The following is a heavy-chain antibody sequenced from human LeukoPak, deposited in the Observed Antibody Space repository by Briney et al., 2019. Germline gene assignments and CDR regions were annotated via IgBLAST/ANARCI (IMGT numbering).Heavy chain of an antibody. CDR3: ARPVVAGTLDY. V-gene: IGHV1-46*01. J-gene: IGHJ4*02. D-gene: IGHD6-19*01. CDR2: INPSGGST. CDR1: GYSFTSYY. Sequence: ASVKVSCKASGYSFTSYYMHWVRQAPGQGLEWMGIINPSGGSTSYAQKFQGRVTMTRDMSTSTVYMELSSLRSEDTAVYYCARPVVAGTLDYWGQGTLVTGSS.